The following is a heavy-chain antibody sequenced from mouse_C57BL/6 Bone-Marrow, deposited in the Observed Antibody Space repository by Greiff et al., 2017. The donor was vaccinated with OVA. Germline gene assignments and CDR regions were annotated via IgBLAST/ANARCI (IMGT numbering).Heavy chain of an antibody. D-gene: IGHD2-4*01. CDR3: TTVIYYDYDEHWYFDV. V-gene: IGHV14-4*01. CDR2: IDPENGDT. J-gene: IGHJ1*03. Sequence: EVQLQQSGAELVRPGASVKLSCTASGFNIKDDYMHWVKQRPEQGLEWIGWIDPENGDTEYASKFQGKATITADTSSNTAYLQLSSLTSEDTAVYYCTTVIYYDYDEHWYFDVWGTGTTVTVSS. CDR1: GFNIKDDY.